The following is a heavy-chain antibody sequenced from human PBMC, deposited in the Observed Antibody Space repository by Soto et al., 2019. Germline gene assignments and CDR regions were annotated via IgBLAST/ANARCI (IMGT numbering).Heavy chain of an antibody. CDR2: IIPIFGTA. Sequence: QVQLVQSGAEVKKPGSSVKVCCKASGGTFSSYAISWVRQAPGQGLEWMGGIIPIFGTADYAQKFQGRVTITADESTSTGNMELSSLRSEDTAVYYCASHYDSSGYYYRGLDYWGQGTLVIVSS. D-gene: IGHD3-22*01. J-gene: IGHJ4*02. CDR1: GGTFSSYA. V-gene: IGHV1-69*12. CDR3: ASHYDSSGYYYRGLDY.